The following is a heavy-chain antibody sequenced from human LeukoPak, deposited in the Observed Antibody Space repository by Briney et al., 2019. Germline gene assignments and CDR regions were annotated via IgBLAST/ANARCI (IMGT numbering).Heavy chain of an antibody. Sequence: SETLSLTCAVSGASISSHYWSWIRQPPGKGLEWIGYTSGSISDNPSLKSRVAVVVDPSQNQVSLSLTSVTTADTAVYYCARVLAIFGLDTTDFYMDVWGKGTTVTVSS. J-gene: IGHJ6*03. CDR1: GASISSHY. CDR2: TSGSI. D-gene: IGHD3/OR15-3a*01. CDR3: ARVLAIFGLDTTDFYMDV. V-gene: IGHV4-59*11.